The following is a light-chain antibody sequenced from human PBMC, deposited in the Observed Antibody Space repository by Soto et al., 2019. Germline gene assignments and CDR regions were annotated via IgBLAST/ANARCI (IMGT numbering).Light chain of an antibody. CDR2: GTS. V-gene: IGKV3-15*01. CDR1: QSVSSN. J-gene: IGKJ5*01. CDR3: QQYNNWPLT. Sequence: EIVMTQSPATLSVSPGERVTLSCRASQSVSSNLGWYQHKPGQAPRLLIYGTSTRATGIPARFSGSGSGTEFTLTISSLQSEDFAVDYCQQYNNWPLTFGQGTRLE.